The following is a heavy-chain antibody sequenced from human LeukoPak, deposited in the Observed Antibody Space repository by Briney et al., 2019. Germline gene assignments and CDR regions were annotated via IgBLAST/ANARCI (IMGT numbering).Heavy chain of an antibody. J-gene: IGHJ4*02. Sequence: SETLSLTCTVSGGSINSYYWSWIRQAAGKGLEWIGRIYSSGSTNYNPSLKSRVSMSVDTSKNQLSLKLTSVTAADTAVYYCARGGKATVVTMWGQGILVTVSS. CDR3: ARGGKATVVTM. D-gene: IGHD4-23*01. V-gene: IGHV4-4*07. CDR2: IYSSGST. CDR1: GGSINSYY.